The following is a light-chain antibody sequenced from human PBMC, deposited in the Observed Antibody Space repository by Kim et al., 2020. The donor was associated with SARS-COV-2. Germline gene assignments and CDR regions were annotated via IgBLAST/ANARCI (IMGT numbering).Light chain of an antibody. Sequence: VALGQTVRITCKGDSLRSYYASWYQQKPGQAPVLVIYGKNNRPSGIPDRFSGSSSGNTASLTITGVQAEDEADYYCNSRDSSGPVVFGGGTQLTVL. CDR1: SLRSYY. CDR2: GKN. J-gene: IGLJ2*01. V-gene: IGLV3-19*01. CDR3: NSRDSSGPVV.